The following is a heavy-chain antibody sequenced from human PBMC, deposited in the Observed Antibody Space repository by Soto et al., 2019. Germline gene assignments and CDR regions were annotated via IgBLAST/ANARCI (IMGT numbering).Heavy chain of an antibody. CDR2: IYYSGST. V-gene: IGHV4-39*02. CDR3: ARAPDESGNYYATTLGEYSGMDV. Sequence: AETLSLTCTVSGGSISSSSYYCGWIRQAPVKGLEWIGSIYYSGSTDYNPSLKSGVTISVDTHKNHFSLKLSSVTAADTSVYYCARAPDESGNYYATTLGEYSGMDVCGQGTTVT. J-gene: IGHJ6*02. CDR1: GGSISSSSYY. D-gene: IGHD4-4*01.